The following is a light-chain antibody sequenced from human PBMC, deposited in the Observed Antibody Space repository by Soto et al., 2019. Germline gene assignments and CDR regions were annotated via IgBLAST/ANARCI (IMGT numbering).Light chain of an antibody. J-gene: IGKJ2*01. CDR1: QGIDKY. CDR3: QQSYVTPYT. V-gene: IGKV1-39*01. Sequence: DIQMTQSPSSLSTFVGDTVTITCRASQGIDKYLNWYRQKPGKAPNLLIYTTSTLQSGVPSRFSGSGYRTHFTLTISSLQPEDFATYYCQQSYVTPYTFGQGIKLQMK. CDR2: TTS.